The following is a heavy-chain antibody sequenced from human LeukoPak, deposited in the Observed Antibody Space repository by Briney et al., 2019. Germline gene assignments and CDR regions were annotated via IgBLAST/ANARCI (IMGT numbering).Heavy chain of an antibody. CDR1: GFTFDDYA. CDR2: IRSKAYGGTT. D-gene: IGHD3-22*01. V-gene: IGHV3-49*04. J-gene: IGHJ4*02. Sequence: GGSLRLSCTASGFTFDDYAMSWVRQAPGKGMEWVGFIRSKAYGGTTEYAASVKGRFTISRDDSKSIAYLQMNSLKTEDTAVYYCTRDRERYSDSSGYYNYWGQGTPVTVSS. CDR3: TRDRERYSDSSGYYNY.